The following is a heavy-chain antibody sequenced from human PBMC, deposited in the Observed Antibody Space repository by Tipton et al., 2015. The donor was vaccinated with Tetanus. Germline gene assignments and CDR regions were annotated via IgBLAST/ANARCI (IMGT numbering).Heavy chain of an antibody. CDR1: GGTFSGYY. J-gene: IGHJ3*02. V-gene: IGHV4-34*01. CDR3: ARWTASGKGAFDI. Sequence: GLVKPSETLSLTCTIYGGTFSGYYCSWIRQPPGRGLEWIGEIHPSGSTNYNPSLTSRVTLSQDTSKSQFSLKLSSVIAADTAMYYCARWTASGKGAFDIWGQGTMVTVSS. D-gene: IGHD3/OR15-3a*01. CDR2: IHPSGST.